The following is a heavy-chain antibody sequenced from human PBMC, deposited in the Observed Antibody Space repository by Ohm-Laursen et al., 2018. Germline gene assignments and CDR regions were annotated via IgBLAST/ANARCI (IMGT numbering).Heavy chain of an antibody. J-gene: IGHJ4*02. Sequence: LSLTCAASGFTFSSFSMNWVRQAPGKGLEWISYINEVSSHIYDADSVKGRITVARDNAKNPLYLQMNSLRAEDTALYYCAKALIAAAGSNFDYWGQGTLVTVSS. CDR2: INEVSSHI. D-gene: IGHD6-13*01. CDR1: GFTFSSFS. V-gene: IGHV3-21*04. CDR3: AKALIAAAGSNFDY.